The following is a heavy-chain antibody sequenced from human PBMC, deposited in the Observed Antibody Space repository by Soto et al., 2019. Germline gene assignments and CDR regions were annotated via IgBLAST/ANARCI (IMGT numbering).Heavy chain of an antibody. D-gene: IGHD2-15*01. CDR1: GLTFSNPY. CDR2: INSEGTAT. V-gene: IGHV3-74*01. CDR3: ARHLILEGEAFDI. Sequence: GGSLRLSCVASGLTFSNPYMHWVRQAPGKGLVWVSHINSEGTATTYADSVKGRFTVSRDNARNTLFLQLTSLRAEDTAVYYCARHLILEGEAFDIWGQGTMVTVSS. J-gene: IGHJ3*02.